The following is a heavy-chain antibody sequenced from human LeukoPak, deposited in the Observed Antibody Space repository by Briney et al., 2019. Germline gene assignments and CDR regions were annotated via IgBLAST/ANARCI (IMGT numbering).Heavy chain of an antibody. V-gene: IGHV3-23*01. CDR2: ITATGGAT. CDR1: GFRSTNFA. D-gene: IGHD6-19*01. CDR3: AKRSSNGWWPEYFQH. J-gene: IGHJ1*01. Sequence: GGSLRLSCVGPGFRSTNFAMSWVRQAPGKGRDWFSSITATGGATYYADSVKGRFTISRDKSKNSVFLQMNSLRGEDAAVYYCAKRSSNGWWPEYFQHWGQGTLVTVSS.